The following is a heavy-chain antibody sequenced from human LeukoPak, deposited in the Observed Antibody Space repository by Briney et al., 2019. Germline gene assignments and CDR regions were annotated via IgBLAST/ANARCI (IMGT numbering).Heavy chain of an antibody. J-gene: IGHJ3*02. V-gene: IGHV1-69*13. CDR2: IIPIFGTA. Sequence: ASVKVSCKASGGTFSSYAISWVRQAPGQGLEWMGGIIPIFGTANYAQKFQGRVTITADESTSTAHMELSSLRSEDTAVYYCASPPYCSSTSCRYAPPGAFDIWGQGTMVTVSS. D-gene: IGHD2-2*01. CDR1: GGTFSSYA. CDR3: ASPPYCSSTSCRYAPPGAFDI.